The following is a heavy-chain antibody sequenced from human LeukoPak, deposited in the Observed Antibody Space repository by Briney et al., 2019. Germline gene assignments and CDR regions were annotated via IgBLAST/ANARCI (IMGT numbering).Heavy chain of an antibody. D-gene: IGHD6-19*01. CDR2: IKQDGSEK. Sequence: QPGGSLRLSCAASGFTFSSYWMSWVRQAPGKGLEWESNIKQDGSEKYYVASVKGRFTISGDNAKNSLYLQMNSLRAEDTAVYYGARLLAVTGYRYFDLWGRGALVTVSS. J-gene: IGHJ2*01. V-gene: IGHV3-7*03. CDR3: ARLLAVTGYRYFDL. CDR1: GFTFSSYW.